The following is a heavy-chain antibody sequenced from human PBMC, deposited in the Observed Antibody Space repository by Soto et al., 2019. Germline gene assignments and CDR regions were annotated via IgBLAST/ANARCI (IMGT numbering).Heavy chain of an antibody. Sequence: ASVKVSCKASGYTFTSYYMHWVRQAPGQGLEWMGIINPSGGSTSYAQKFQGRVTMTRDTSTGTVYMELSSLRSEDTAVYYCARDRSSSSWEYYYYYYGMDVWGQGTTVTVSS. CDR3: ARDRSSSSWEYYYYYYGMDV. D-gene: IGHD6-13*01. CDR2: INPSGGST. J-gene: IGHJ6*02. CDR1: GYTFTSYY. V-gene: IGHV1-46*01.